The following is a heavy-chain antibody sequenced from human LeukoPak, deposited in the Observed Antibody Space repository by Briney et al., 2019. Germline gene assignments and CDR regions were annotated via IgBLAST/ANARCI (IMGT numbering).Heavy chain of an antibody. V-gene: IGHV1-18*01. Sequence: ASVKVSCKASGYTFTSYGISWVRQAPGQGLEWMGWISAYNGNTNYAQKLQGRVTMTTDTSTSTAYMELRSLRSDDTAVYYCARDKQARAVIHYNWFDPWGQGTLVTVSS. CDR2: ISAYNGNT. D-gene: IGHD2-21*01. J-gene: IGHJ5*02. CDR3: ARDKQARAVIHYNWFDP. CDR1: GYTFTSYG.